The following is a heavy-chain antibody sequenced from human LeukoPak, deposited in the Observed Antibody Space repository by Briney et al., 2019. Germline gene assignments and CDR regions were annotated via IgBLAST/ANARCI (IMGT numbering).Heavy chain of an antibody. CDR1: GFTFSNAW. CDR2: IKSKTDGGTT. D-gene: IGHD2-15*01. J-gene: IGHJ4*02. V-gene: IGHV3-15*01. Sequence: TGGSLRLSCAASGFTFSNAWMSWVRQAPGKGLEWVGHIKSKTDGGTTDYAAPVKGRFTISRDDSKNTLYLQMNSLKTEDTAVYYCMDLGYCSGGSCYSSGYWGQGTLVTVSS. CDR3: MDLGYCSGGSCYSSGY.